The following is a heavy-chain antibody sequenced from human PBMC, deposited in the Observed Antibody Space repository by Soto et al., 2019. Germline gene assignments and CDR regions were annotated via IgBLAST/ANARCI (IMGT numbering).Heavy chain of an antibody. J-gene: IGHJ4*02. CDR1: GFTFSDYY. Sequence: GGSLRLSCAASGFTFSDYYMSWIRQAPGKGLEWVSYISSSGSTIYYADSVKGRFTISRDNAKNSLYLQMNSLRAGDTAVYYCARGGISDITMVRGVKWEPGDDYWGQGTLVTVSS. D-gene: IGHD3-10*01. V-gene: IGHV3-11*01. CDR3: ARGGISDITMVRGVKWEPGDDY. CDR2: ISSSGSTI.